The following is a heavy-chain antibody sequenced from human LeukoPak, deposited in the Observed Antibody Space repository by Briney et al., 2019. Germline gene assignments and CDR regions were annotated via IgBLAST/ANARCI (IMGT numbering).Heavy chain of an antibody. J-gene: IGHJ6*03. CDR2: ISSSSGYI. V-gene: IGHV3-21*01. CDR1: GFTFSSYS. CDR3: AREASYYMDV. Sequence: GSLRLSCAASGFTFSSYSMNWVRQAPGKGLEWVSSISSSSGYIYYADSVKGRFTISRDNAKNSLYLQMNSLRAEDTAVYYCAREASYYMDVWGKGTTVTVSS.